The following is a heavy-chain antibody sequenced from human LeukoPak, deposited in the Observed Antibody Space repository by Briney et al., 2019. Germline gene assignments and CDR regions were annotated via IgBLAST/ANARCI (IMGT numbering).Heavy chain of an antibody. V-gene: IGHV4-59*01. CDR3: ARGAAAAGGY. CDR2: IYYSGST. J-gene: IGHJ4*02. CDR1: GGSIGTYY. D-gene: IGHD6-13*01. Sequence: LETLSLTCTVSGGSIGTYYWSWIRQPPGKGLEWIGNIYYSGSTNYNPSLKSRVTISVDTSKNQFSLKLSSVTAADTAVYYCARGAAAAGGYWGQGTLVTVSS.